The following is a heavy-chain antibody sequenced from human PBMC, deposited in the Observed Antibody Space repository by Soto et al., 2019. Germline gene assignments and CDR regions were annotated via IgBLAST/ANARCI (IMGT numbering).Heavy chain of an antibody. J-gene: IGHJ5*02. D-gene: IGHD3-16*01. CDR1: GFTFSDYA. CDR2: IRPDGSNR. V-gene: IGHV3-33*01. Sequence: QVQLVESGGGVVQPGWSLRLSCVTSGFTFSDYAMHWVRQAPGKGLEWVAVIRPDGSNRYYADSVKGRFTISRVISKNTLYLQMSSLRADDTAVYFCARVGRPQHLLTGFDNWGQGTLVTVSS. CDR3: ARVGRPQHLLTGFDN.